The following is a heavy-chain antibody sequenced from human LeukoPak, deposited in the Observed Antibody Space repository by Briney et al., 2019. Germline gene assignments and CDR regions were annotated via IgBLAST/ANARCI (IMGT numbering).Heavy chain of an antibody. CDR2: ISGSGGST. Sequence: QPGGSPRLSCAASGFTFSSYAMSWVRQAPGKGLEWVSAISGSGGSTYYADSVKGRFTISRDNSKNTLSLQMNSLRAEDTAVYYCAKDPPGAAAAPEKGVYWGQGTLVTVSS. V-gene: IGHV3-23*01. CDR1: GFTFSSYA. J-gene: IGHJ4*02. CDR3: AKDPPGAAAAPEKGVY. D-gene: IGHD6-13*01.